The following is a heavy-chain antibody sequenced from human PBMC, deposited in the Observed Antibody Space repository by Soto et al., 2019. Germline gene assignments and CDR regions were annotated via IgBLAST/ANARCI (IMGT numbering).Heavy chain of an antibody. CDR1: GYTFTSYG. CDR2: ISAYNGNT. D-gene: IGHD3-10*01. V-gene: IGHV1-18*01. Sequence: GASVKVSCKASGYTFTSYGISWVRQAPGQGLEWMGWISAYNGNTNYAQKLQGRVTMTTDTSTSTAYMELRSLRSDDTAVYYCARVLRGSGSYSYYFDYWGQGTLVTVSS. J-gene: IGHJ4*02. CDR3: ARVLRGSGSYSYYFDY.